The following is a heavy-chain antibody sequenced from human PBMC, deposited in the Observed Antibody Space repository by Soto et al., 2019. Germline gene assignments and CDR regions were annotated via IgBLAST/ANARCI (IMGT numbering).Heavy chain of an antibody. V-gene: IGHV4-59*08. CDR2: IYYRGST. CDR3: ARRYGGNLDY. D-gene: IGHD1-26*01. Sequence: QLQLQESGPGLVKPSETLSLTCTVSGGSISSYYWTWIRQPPGKGLEWIGYIYYRGSTNYNPSLKSRVTISVDTSKIQFSLKLSSVTAADTAVYYCARRYGGNLDYWGQGTLVTVSS. CDR1: GGSISSYY. J-gene: IGHJ4*02.